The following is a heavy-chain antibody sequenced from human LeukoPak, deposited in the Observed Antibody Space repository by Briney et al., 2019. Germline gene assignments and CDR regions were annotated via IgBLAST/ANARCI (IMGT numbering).Heavy chain of an antibody. CDR3: ARRLAGAGRGWFDP. CDR1: GFSFSSYA. J-gene: IGHJ5*02. Sequence: PGGSLRLSCAASGFSFSSYAMHWVRQAPGKGLEYVSAISSNGMITYYANSVKGRFTISRDNSKNTLYLQMGSLRAEDMAVYYCARRLAGAGRGWFDPWGQGTLVTVSS. V-gene: IGHV3-64*01. CDR2: ISSNGMIT. D-gene: IGHD6-13*01.